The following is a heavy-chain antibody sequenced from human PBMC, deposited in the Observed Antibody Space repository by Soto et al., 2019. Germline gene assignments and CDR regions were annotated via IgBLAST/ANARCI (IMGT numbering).Heavy chain of an antibody. J-gene: IGHJ4*02. Sequence: GGSLRLSCAASGFTFDDYAMHWVRQAPGKGLEWVSGISWNSGSIDYADSVKGRFTISRDNAKNSLYLQMNSLRAEDTALYYCAKDENQAGAVRPPSFDYWGQGTLVTVSS. D-gene: IGHD6-6*01. CDR2: ISWNSGSI. CDR1: GFTFDDYA. V-gene: IGHV3-9*01. CDR3: AKDENQAGAVRPPSFDY.